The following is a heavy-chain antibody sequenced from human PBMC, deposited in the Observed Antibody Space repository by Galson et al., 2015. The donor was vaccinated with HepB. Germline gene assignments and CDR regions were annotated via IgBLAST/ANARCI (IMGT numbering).Heavy chain of an antibody. CDR3: ATDLKYYYGSGSYYNVAVY. V-gene: IGHV1-24*01. J-gene: IGHJ4*02. CDR1: GYTLTELS. Sequence: SVKVSCKVSGYTLTELSMHWVRQAPGKGLEWMGGFDPEDGETIYAQKFQGRVTMTEDTSTDTAYMELSSLRSEDTAVYYCATDLKYYYGSGSYYNVAVYWGQGTLVIVSS. CDR2: FDPEDGET. D-gene: IGHD3-10*01.